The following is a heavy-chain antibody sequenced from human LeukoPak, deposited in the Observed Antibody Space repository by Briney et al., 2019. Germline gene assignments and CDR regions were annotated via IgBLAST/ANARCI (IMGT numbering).Heavy chain of an antibody. CDR1: GFIFRTYG. Sequence: PGGSLRLSCTASGFIFRTYGMSWVRQAPGKGLEWVSGVSSSGDRTYYADSVKGRFTISRDNAKNSLYLQMNSLRAEDSGIYYCARCGDGLPCDFDYWGQGTLVTVSS. J-gene: IGHJ4*02. D-gene: IGHD3-10*01. CDR2: VSSSGDRT. V-gene: IGHV3-23*01. CDR3: ARCGDGLPCDFDY.